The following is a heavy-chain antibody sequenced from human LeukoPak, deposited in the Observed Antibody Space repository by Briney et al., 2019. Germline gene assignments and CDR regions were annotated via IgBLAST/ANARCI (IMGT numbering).Heavy chain of an antibody. J-gene: IGHJ4*02. CDR3: AKGKDDSSGWYFFY. CDR2: ISGSGGST. Sequence: GGSLRLSCAASGFTFSSYAMSWVRQAPGKGLEWVSGISGSGGSTYYADSVKGRFTISRDNSKNTLYLQMNSLRAEDTAVYYCAKGKDDSSGWYFFYWGQGTLVTVSS. D-gene: IGHD6-19*01. V-gene: IGHV3-23*01. CDR1: GFTFSSYA.